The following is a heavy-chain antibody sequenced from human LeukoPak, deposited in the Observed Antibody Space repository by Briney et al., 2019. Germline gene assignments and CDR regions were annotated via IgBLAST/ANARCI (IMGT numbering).Heavy chain of an antibody. J-gene: IGHJ5*02. CDR1: GYSFTDYY. Sequence: GASVKVSCKTSGYSFTDYYMHWVRQAPGQGLEWMGWINPNSGGTSSAQKFQGRVTMTRDTSITTVYMEVSWLTSDDTAMYYCARAVRLHGGPYLIGPWGQGTLVTVSS. CDR3: ARAVRLHGGPYLIGP. CDR2: INPNSGGT. V-gene: IGHV1-2*02. D-gene: IGHD2-21*01.